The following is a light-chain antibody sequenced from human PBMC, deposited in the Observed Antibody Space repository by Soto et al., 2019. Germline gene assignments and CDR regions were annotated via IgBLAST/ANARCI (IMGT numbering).Light chain of an antibody. CDR2: DNN. V-gene: IGLV1-51*01. Sequence: QSVLTQPPSVSAAPGQTVTISCSGSSSNIGNNYVSWYQQLPGTAPKLLIYDNNKRPSGIPDRFSGSKSGKSATLGITGPKTGDEADYYCGTWDSSLGAVVFGGGTKLTVL. CDR1: SSNIGNNY. CDR3: GTWDSSLGAVV. J-gene: IGLJ2*01.